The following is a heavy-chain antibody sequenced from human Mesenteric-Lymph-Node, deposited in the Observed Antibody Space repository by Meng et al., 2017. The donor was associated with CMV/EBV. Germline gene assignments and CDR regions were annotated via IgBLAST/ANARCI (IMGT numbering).Heavy chain of an antibody. D-gene: IGHD1-26*01. V-gene: IGHV4-59*01. CDR2: INDRGST. CDR3: GRDLVTDYYYGVDV. Sequence: GSLRLSCTVSGGSISSYYWSWIRQTPGKGLEWIGYINDRGSTNYNPSLKSRLTISVDTSKNQFSLKLRSVTAADTARYYCGRDLVTDYYYGVDVWGQGTTVTVSS. CDR1: GGSISSYY. J-gene: IGHJ6*02.